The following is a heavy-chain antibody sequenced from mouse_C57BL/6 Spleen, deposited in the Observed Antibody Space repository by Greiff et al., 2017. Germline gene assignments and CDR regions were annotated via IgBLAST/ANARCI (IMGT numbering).Heavy chain of an antibody. CDR2: IDPNSGGT. V-gene: IGHV1-72*01. J-gene: IGHJ3*01. CDR3: ARGAYDYEGFAY. CDR1: GYTFTSYW. Sequence: VQLQQPGAELVKPGASVKLSCKASGYTFTSYWMHWVKQRPGRGLEWIGRIDPNSGGTKYNEKFKSKATLTVDKPSSTAYMQRSSLTSEDSAVYYCARGAYDYEGFAYWGQGTLVTVSA. D-gene: IGHD2-4*01.